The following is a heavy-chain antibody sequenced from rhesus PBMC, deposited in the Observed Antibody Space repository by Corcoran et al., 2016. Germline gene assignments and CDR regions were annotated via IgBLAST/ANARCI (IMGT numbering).Heavy chain of an antibody. V-gene: IGHV4-106*01. Sequence: QVQLQESGPGLVKPSETLSLTCAVPGGSISHDYSWSWIRPPPGTGLEGNGYIYGSGRGTNYNPSLKNRVTISIDTSKNQFSLKLSSVTAADTAVYYCARDLGATNWNDVEYGLDSWGQGVVVTVSS. CDR1: GGSISHDYS. J-gene: IGHJ6*01. CDR3: ARDLGATNWNDVEYGLDS. CDR2: IYGSGRGT. D-gene: IGHD1-7*02.